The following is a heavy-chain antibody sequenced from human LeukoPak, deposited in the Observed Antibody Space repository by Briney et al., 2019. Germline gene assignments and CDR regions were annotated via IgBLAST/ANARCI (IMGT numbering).Heavy chain of an antibody. CDR3: ARDEPVEDWFDS. CDR1: GGSISSYY. V-gene: IGHV4-4*07. CDR2: IYTSGST. Sequence: SETLSLTCTVSGGSISSYYWSWIRQPAGKGLEWIGRIYTSGSTNYSPSLKSRVTMSVDTSKNQFSLKLSSVTAADTAVYYCARDEPVEDWFDSWGQGTLVTVSS. J-gene: IGHJ5*01.